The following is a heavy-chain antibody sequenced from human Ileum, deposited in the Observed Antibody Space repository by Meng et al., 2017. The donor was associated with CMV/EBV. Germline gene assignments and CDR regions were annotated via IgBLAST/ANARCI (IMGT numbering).Heavy chain of an antibody. V-gene: IGHV3-23*01. D-gene: IGHD6-13*01. J-gene: IGHJ4*02. CDR3: ATHMGAYIAAAGGVH. Sequence: GGSLRLSCVVSGVTSSSYAMSWVRQAPGKGLEWVSGISGSGDSTYYGDSVKGRLTISRYNSKNTMYLQMNSLRDEETAMYYCATHMGAYIAAAGGVHWGQGTLVTVSS. CDR2: ISGSGDST. CDR1: GVTSSSYA.